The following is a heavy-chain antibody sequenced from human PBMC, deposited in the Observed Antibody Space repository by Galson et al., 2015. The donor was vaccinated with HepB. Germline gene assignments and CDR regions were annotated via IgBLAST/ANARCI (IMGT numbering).Heavy chain of an antibody. D-gene: IGHD3-3*01. CDR2: ISSSSSYI. V-gene: IGHV3-21*01. CDR1: GFTFSSYS. J-gene: IGHJ5*02. CDR3: ARDTGDFGTDNWFDP. Sequence: SLRLSCAASGFTFSSYSMNWVRQAPGKGLEWVSSISSSSSYIYYADSVKGRFTISRDNAKNSLYLQMNSLRAEDTAVYYCARDTGDFGTDNWFDPWGQGTLVTVSS.